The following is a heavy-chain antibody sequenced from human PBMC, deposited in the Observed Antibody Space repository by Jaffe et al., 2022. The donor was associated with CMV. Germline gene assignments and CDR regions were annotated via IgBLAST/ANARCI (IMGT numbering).Heavy chain of an antibody. V-gene: IGHV5-10-1*03. CDR1: GYSFTSFW. J-gene: IGHJ4*02. CDR2: IDPIDSYT. D-gene: IGHD3-22*01. Sequence: EVQLVQSGAEVKKPGESLMISCQTSGYSFTSFWITWVRQMPGKGLEWMGTIDPIDSYTNYSPSFQGHVTFSADKSFSTAYLHWNSLEASDTAMYYCARISSGYYHSSLDYWGQGILVTVSS. CDR3: ARISSGYYHSSLDY.